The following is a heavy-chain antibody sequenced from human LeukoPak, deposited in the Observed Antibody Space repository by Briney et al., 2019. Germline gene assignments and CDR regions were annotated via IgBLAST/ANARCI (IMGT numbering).Heavy chain of an antibody. V-gene: IGHV4-61*02. Sequence: SETLSLTCTVSGGSISSDSYYWSRIRQPAGKGLEWIGRIYSSGSTDYNSYLQSRVIISLDTSKNQFSLKLTSVTAADTAVYYCARDGGAAGPEDYWGQGTLVTVSS. CDR1: GGSISSDSYY. CDR3: ARDGGAAGPEDY. D-gene: IGHD3-16*01. J-gene: IGHJ4*02. CDR2: IYSSGST.